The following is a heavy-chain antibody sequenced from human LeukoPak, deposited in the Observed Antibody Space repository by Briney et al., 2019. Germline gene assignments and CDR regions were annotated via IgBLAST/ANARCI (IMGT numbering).Heavy chain of an antibody. J-gene: IGHJ4*02. D-gene: IGHD6-19*01. CDR3: ASACSSGWYYFDY. Sequence: GGSLRLSCAASGFTFSSYSMNWVRQAPGKGLEWVSSISSGGSYIYYADSVKGRFTISRDNAKNSLYLQMNSLRVEDTAVYFCASACSSGWYYFDYWGQGTPVTVSS. V-gene: IGHV3-21*01. CDR2: ISSGGSYI. CDR1: GFTFSSYS.